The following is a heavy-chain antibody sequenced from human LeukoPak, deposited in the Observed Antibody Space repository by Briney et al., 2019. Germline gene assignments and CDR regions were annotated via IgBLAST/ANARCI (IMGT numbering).Heavy chain of an antibody. V-gene: IGHV4-34*01. J-gene: IGHJ6*02. Sequence: SETLSLTCAVYGGSFSGYYWSWIRQPPGKGLEWIGEINHSGSTNYNPSLKSRVTISVDTSKNQFSLKLSSVTAADTAVYYCARGLRRFYYGMDVWGQGTTVTVSS. D-gene: IGHD3-3*01. CDR2: INHSGST. CDR3: ARGLRRFYYGMDV. CDR1: GGSFSGYY.